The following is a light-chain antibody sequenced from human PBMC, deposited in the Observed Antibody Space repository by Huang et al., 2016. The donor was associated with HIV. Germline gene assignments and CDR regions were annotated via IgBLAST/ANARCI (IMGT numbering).Light chain of an antibody. CDR3: QQYYSYRA. J-gene: IGKJ1*01. CDR1: QDVNNF. Sequence: AIRMTQSPSSLSASTGDRVTITCRASQDVNNFLAWYQQKPGKAPNLLIYAASILETGVPSRFSGSGSRTEFNLSISCLQSEDFATYYCQQYYSYRAFGQGTQVEIK. CDR2: AAS. V-gene: IGKV1-8*01.